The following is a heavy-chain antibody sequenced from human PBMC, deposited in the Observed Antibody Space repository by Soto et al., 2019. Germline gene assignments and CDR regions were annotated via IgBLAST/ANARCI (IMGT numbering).Heavy chain of an antibody. D-gene: IGHD3-16*01. CDR2: MNPNSGNT. J-gene: IGHJ6*03. Sequence: ASVKVSCKASGYTFTSYDINWVRQATGQGLEWMGWMNPNSGNTGYAQKFQGRVTMTRNTSISTAYMELSSLRSEDTAVYYCARGRFGGVTGPNYYYYYMDVWGKGTTVTVSS. CDR1: GYTFTSYD. CDR3: ARGRFGGVTGPNYYYYYMDV. V-gene: IGHV1-8*01.